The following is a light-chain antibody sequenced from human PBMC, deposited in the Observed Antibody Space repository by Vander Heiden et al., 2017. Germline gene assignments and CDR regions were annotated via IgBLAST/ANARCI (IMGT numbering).Light chain of an antibody. CDR1: QGISSH. CDR2: AGS. V-gene: IGKV1-9*01. Sequence: DIRLTQSPSFLSASVGDRVTITCRASQGISSHLAWYQQKPGKAPKLLIYAGSTLQSGVPSRFSGSGSGTEFTLTISSLQPEDFATYYCQQLNSPPFTFGHGTKVDIK. J-gene: IGKJ3*01. CDR3: QQLNSPPFT.